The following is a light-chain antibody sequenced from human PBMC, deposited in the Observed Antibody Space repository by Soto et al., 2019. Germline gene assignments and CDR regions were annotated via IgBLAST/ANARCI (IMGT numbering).Light chain of an antibody. J-gene: IGKJ1*01. CDR3: QQYVSSPWE. V-gene: IGKV3-20*01. CDR2: GAS. CDR1: QSVSSSF. Sequence: EIVLAQSPGTLSLSSGESPTLSCRASQSVSSSFLAWYQQKAGQAPRLLIYGASRRATGIPDRFSGSGSGTDFTLTISRLEPGDFAVYYCQQYVSSPWEFGQGTKVDIK.